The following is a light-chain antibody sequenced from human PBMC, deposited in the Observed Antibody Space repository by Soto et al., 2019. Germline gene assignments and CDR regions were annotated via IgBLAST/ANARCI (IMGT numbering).Light chain of an antibody. CDR2: AAS. Sequence: AIQMTQSPSSLFASVGDRVTITCRTSQGIRNDLGWYQHKPGTAPKLLIYAASTLQSGVPSRFSGSGSGTAFTLTISSLQPEDFATYYCLQYSTYPWTFGQGTKVEIK. V-gene: IGKV1-6*01. CDR1: QGIRND. J-gene: IGKJ1*01. CDR3: LQYSTYPWT.